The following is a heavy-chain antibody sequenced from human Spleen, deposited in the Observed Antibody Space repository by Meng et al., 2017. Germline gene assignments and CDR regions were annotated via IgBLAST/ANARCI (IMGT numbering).Heavy chain of an antibody. V-gene: IGHV3-48*03. D-gene: IGHD2-21*01. CDR2: ISSSGSTI. CDR1: GFTFSSYE. Sequence: GGSLRLSCAASGFTFSSYEMNWVRQAPGKGLEWVSYISSSGSTIYYADSVKGRFTISRDNAKNSLYLQMNSLRTEDTALYYCAKDIVRRFGYYYYGMDVWGQGTTVTVSS. CDR3: AKDIVRRFGYYYYGMDV. J-gene: IGHJ6*02.